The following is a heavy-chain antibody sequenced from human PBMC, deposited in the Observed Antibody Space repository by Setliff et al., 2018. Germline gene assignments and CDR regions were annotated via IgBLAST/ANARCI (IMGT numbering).Heavy chain of an antibody. D-gene: IGHD1-1*01. CDR2: VYSSVYSSGIT. V-gene: IGHV4-61*02. CDR3: ARESAGDESVRHLYYTDV. CDR1: GGSMSSGPNY. Sequence: PSETLSLTCTVSGGSMSSGPNYWSWIRQPAGRGLECVGRVYSSVYSSGITSYNPSLKSRVTISMDTSKNQFSLGLTSVTAADTAVYYCARESAGDESVRHLYYTDVWGRGTTVTVSS. J-gene: IGHJ6*03.